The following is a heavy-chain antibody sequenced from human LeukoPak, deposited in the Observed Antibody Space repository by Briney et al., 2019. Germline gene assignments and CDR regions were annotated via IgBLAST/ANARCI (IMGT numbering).Heavy chain of an antibody. V-gene: IGHV1-69*13. Sequence: SVKVSCKASGYTFTGYYMHWVRQAPGQGLEWMGGIIPILGTVNYARKFQGRVTITAGEFTSTAYMELSSLRPEDTAVYYCARDPYCSGSSCSIPYFDYWGQGTLVTVSS. CDR2: IIPILGTV. CDR1: GYTFTGYY. J-gene: IGHJ4*02. CDR3: ARDPYCSGSSCSIPYFDY. D-gene: IGHD2-15*01.